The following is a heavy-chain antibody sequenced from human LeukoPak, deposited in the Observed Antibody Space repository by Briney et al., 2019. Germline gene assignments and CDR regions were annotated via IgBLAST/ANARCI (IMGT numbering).Heavy chain of an antibody. V-gene: IGHV3-53*01. J-gene: IGHJ4*02. CDR1: GFTVTSNY. Sequence: PGGSLRLSCAASGFTVTSNYMSRVRQAAGKGLEWVSVIYSGGSTYYADSVKRRFTLSRDNSKNTLYLQMNSLRAEDTAVYYCARGGGGYYDSSGYYPDCFDYWGQGTLVTVSS. CDR3: ARGGGGYYDSSGYYPDCFDY. D-gene: IGHD3-22*01. CDR2: IYSGGST.